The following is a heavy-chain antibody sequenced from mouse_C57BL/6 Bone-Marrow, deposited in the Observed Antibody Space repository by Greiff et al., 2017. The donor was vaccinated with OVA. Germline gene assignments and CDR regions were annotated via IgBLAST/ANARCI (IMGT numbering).Heavy chain of an antibody. CDR1: GYTFTSYW. V-gene: IGHV1-69*01. CDR2: IDPYDSYT. Sequence: QVQLQQPGAELVMPGASVKLSCKASGYTFTSYWMHWVKQRPGQGLEWIGEIDPYDSYTNYNQKFKGKSTLTVDKSSSTASMQLSSLTSEDSAVYYCAREGASNYDYWGQGTTLTVSS. D-gene: IGHD2-5*01. J-gene: IGHJ2*01. CDR3: AREGASNYDY.